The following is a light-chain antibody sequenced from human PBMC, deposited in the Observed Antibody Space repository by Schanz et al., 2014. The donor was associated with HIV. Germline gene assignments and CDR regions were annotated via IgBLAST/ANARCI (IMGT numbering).Light chain of an antibody. V-gene: IGKV1-5*03. CDR2: KAS. CDR1: QSISSW. J-gene: IGKJ1*01. CDR3: QQYNTYWT. Sequence: DIQMTQSPSTLSASVGDRVTITCRASQSISSWLAWYQHKPGKATKLLIYKASSLESGVPSRFSGSGSGTEFTLTISSLQPDDFATYYCQQYNTYWTFGQGTKVEIK.